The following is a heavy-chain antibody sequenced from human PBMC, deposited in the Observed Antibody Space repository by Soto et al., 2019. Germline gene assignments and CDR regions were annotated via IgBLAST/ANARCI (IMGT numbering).Heavy chain of an antibody. CDR2: IYWDDDK. D-gene: IGHD3-10*01. CDR1: GFSLSTSGVG. J-gene: IGHJ4*02. V-gene: IGHV2-5*02. Sequence: QITLKESGPTLVKPTQTLTLTCTFSGFSLSTSGVGVAWIRQPPGKALEWLALIYWDDDKRYSPSLKSSLTITKGTSKNQVVLTMANMDPVDTATYYCAHRRTYGSGSYSFGYWGQGTLVTVSS. CDR3: AHRRTYGSGSYSFGY.